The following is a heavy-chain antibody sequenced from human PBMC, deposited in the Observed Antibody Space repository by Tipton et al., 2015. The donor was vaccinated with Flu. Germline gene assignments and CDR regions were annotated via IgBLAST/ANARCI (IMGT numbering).Heavy chain of an antibody. D-gene: IGHD6-13*01. Sequence: TLSLTCTVSGGSISSYYWSWIRQPPGKGLEWIGYIYYSGSTNYNPSLKSRVTISVDTSKNQFSLKLSSVTAADTAVYYCARVSSSSSWSQDWYFDRWGRGSRVTDS. CDR1: GGSISSYY. V-gene: IGHV4-59*01. J-gene: IGHJ2*01. CDR2: IYYSGST. CDR3: ARVSSSSSWSQDWYFDR.